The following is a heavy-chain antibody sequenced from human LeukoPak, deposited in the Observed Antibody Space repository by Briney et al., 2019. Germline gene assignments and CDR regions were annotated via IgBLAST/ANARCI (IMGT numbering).Heavy chain of an antibody. J-gene: IGHJ6*02. CDR3: VRDNYSGSRNYGMDV. CDR2: IYYSGRT. Sequence: SSETLSLTCTVSGGSISSYYWSWIRQPPGKGLEWIGYIYYSGRTNYNPSLKSRVTISVDTSKNQFSLKLSSVTAADTAVYYCVRDNYSGSRNYGMDVWGQGTTVTVSS. D-gene: IGHD4-11*01. CDR1: GGSISSYY. V-gene: IGHV4-59*01.